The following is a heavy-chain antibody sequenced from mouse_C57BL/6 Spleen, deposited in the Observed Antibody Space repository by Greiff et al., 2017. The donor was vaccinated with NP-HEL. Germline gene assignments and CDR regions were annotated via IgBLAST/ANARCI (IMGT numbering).Heavy chain of an antibody. CDR2: IYPGDGDT. V-gene: IGHV1-82*01. Sequence: VQLQQSGPELVKPGASVKISCKASGYAFSSSWMNWVKQRPGKGLEWIGRIYPGDGDTNYNGKFKGKATLTADKSSSTAYMQRSSLTSEDSAVYFCARRYYDYDGAWFAYSGQGTLVTVSA. D-gene: IGHD2-4*01. J-gene: IGHJ3*01. CDR1: GYAFSSSW. CDR3: ARRYYDYDGAWFAY.